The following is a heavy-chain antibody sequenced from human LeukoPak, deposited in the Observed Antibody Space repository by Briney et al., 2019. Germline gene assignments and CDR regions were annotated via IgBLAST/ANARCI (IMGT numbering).Heavy chain of an antibody. CDR3: ARDHHPLRWELPAHRAFDI. CDR2: IKEDGSEK. Sequence: GSLRLSCVVSGFTFSSYCMTWVRQAPGKGLEWVANIKEDGSEKYHLDSVKGRFTISRDNAKNSLYLQMNSLRAEDTAVYYCARDHHPLRWELPAHRAFDIWGQGTMVTVSS. CDR1: GFTFSSYC. V-gene: IGHV3-7*01. D-gene: IGHD1-26*01. J-gene: IGHJ3*02.